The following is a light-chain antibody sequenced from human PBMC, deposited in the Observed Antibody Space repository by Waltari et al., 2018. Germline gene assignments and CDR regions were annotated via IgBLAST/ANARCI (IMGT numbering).Light chain of an antibody. J-gene: IGKJ4*01. CDR3: QQSYSTPLT. V-gene: IGKV1-39*01. CDR1: QSISSS. Sequence: DIQMTQSPSSLSASVGDRVTITCRASQSISSSLNWYQHKPGKAPKLLIYAAYSLQSGVPSRFSGSGSGTDFTLTISSLQPEDFATYYCQQSYSTPLTFGGGTKVEIK. CDR2: AAY.